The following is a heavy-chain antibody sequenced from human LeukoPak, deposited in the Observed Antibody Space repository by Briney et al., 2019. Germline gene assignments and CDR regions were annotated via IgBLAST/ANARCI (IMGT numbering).Heavy chain of an antibody. CDR1: GDSISGYY. V-gene: IGHV4-59*08. D-gene: IGHD4-23*01. Sequence: PSETLSLTCTVSGDSISGYYWSWIRQPPGKGLDWIGFIYYTGNTNYNPSLKSRVTISLDTSKNQFSLKVSSVTAADTAVYYCARYMPYGRDSASFFEPWGQGTLVTVSS. J-gene: IGHJ5*02. CDR3: ARYMPYGRDSASFFEP. CDR2: IYYTGNT.